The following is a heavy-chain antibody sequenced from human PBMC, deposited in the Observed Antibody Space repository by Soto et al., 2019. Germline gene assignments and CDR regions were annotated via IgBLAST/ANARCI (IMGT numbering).Heavy chain of an antibody. CDR2: INPNSGGT. CDR3: ARDPANTSGAVDRLFDY. D-gene: IGHD6-19*01. J-gene: IGHJ4*02. CDR1: GYTFTGYY. V-gene: IGHV1-2*04. Sequence: GASVKVSCKASGYTFTGYYMHWVRQAPGQGLEWMGWINPNSGGTNYAQKFQGWVTMTRDTSISTAYMELSRLRSDDTAVYYCARDPANTSGAVDRLFDYRGQGSLVTVAS.